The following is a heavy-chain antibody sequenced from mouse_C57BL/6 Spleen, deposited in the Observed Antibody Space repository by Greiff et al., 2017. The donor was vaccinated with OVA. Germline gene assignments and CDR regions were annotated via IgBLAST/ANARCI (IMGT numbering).Heavy chain of an antibody. CDR2: IHPNSGST. Sequence: QVQLQQSGAELVKPGASVKLSCKASGYTFTSYWMHWVKQRPGQGLEWIGMIHPNSGSTNYNEKFKSKATLTVDKSSSTAYMQLSSLTSEDSAVYYCARSGDYDDGYWYFDVWGTGTTVTVSS. V-gene: IGHV1-64*01. CDR3: ARSGDYDDGYWYFDV. J-gene: IGHJ1*03. D-gene: IGHD2-4*01. CDR1: GYTFTSYW.